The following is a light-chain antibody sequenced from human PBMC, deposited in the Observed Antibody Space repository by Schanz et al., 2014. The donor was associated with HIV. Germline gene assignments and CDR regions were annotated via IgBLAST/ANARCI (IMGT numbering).Light chain of an antibody. CDR3: QQYGGSPWT. CDR1: QSVSSY. Sequence: EIVLTQSPATLSLSPGERATLSCRASQSVSSYLAWYQQKPGQAPRLLIYDASSRATGIPDRFSGSGSGTDFTLTISRLEPEDVAVYYCQQYGGSPWTFGQGTKVEIK. V-gene: IGKV3-20*01. J-gene: IGKJ1*01. CDR2: DAS.